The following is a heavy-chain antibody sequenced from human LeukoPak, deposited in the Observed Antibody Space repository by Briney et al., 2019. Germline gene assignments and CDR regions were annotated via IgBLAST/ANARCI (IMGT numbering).Heavy chain of an antibody. Sequence: GGSLRLSCAASGFTFSSYWMHWVRQAPGKGLVWVSRINSDGSSTSYADSVKGRFTISRDNAKNSLYLQMNSLRPEDTAVYYCAGGESEYSSSGDFAYWGQGTLVTVSS. V-gene: IGHV3-74*01. CDR2: INSDGSST. CDR1: GFTFSSYW. CDR3: AGGESEYSSSGDFAY. J-gene: IGHJ4*02. D-gene: IGHD6-6*01.